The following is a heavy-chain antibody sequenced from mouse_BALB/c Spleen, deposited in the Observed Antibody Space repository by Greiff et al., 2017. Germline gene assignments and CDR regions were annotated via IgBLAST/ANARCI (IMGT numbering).Heavy chain of an antibody. CDR1: GDSITSGY. D-gene: IGHD1-1*01. CDR3: ARGATTVVRYAMDY. CDR2: ISYSGST. V-gene: IGHV3-8*02. J-gene: IGHJ4*01. Sequence: EVQLQESGPSLVKPSQTLSLTCSVTGDSITSGYWNWIRKFPGNKLEYMGYISYSGSTYYNPSLKSRISITRDTSKNQYYLQLNSVTTEDTATYYCARGATTVVRYAMDYWGQGTSVTVSS.